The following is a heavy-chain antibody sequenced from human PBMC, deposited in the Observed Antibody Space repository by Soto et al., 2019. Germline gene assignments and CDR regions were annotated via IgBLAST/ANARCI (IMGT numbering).Heavy chain of an antibody. V-gene: IGHV4-4*07. Sequence: PSETLSLTCTVSGGSISSYYWGWIRQPAGKGLEWIGRIYTSGSTNYNPSLKSRVTMSVDTSKNQFSLKLSSVTAADTAVYYCARDHRSSSWDFDYWGQGTLVTVSS. CDR3: ARDHRSSSWDFDY. CDR1: GGSISSYY. J-gene: IGHJ4*02. CDR2: IYTSGST. D-gene: IGHD6-13*01.